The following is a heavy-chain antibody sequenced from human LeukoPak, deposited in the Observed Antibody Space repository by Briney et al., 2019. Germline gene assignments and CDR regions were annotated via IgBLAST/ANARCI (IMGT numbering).Heavy chain of an antibody. Sequence: SETLSLTCTVSGYSISSGYYWGWIRQPPGKGLEWIGSIYHSGSTYYNPSLKSRFTISVDTSKNQFSLKLSSVTAADTAVYYCARVAGYCSSTSCYRKDAFDIWGQGTMVTVSS. D-gene: IGHD2-2*02. CDR3: ARVAGYCSSTSCYRKDAFDI. J-gene: IGHJ3*02. CDR2: IYHSGST. CDR1: GYSISSGYY. V-gene: IGHV4-38-2*02.